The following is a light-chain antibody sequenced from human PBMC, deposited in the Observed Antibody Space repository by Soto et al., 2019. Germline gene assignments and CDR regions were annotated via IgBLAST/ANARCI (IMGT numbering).Light chain of an antibody. CDR2: DAS. CDR3: QQRRNFYT. V-gene: IGKV3-11*01. CDR1: QCVDSY. J-gene: IGKJ2*01. Sequence: EIVLTQSPATLSLSPGDRATLSCRASQCVDSYLGWYQQKPGQAPRLLIYDASNRATGIPARFSGSGSGTDFTLTISSLEPEDFAVYYCQQRRNFYTFGQGTKLEIK.